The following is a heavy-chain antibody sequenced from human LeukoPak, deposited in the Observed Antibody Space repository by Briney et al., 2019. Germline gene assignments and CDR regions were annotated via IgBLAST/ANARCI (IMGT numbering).Heavy chain of an antibody. CDR3: ASPMQSYGFMRDDFDY. V-gene: IGHV3-23*01. Sequence: VGSLRLSCAASGFTFRSYAMSWVPQAPGKGLEWVSGISGSGGITYYADSVKGRFTISRDISNNTLYLQMNSLRAEDTAVYYCASPMQSYGFMRDDFDYWGQGTLVTVSS. CDR2: ISGSGGIT. CDR1: GFTFRSYA. J-gene: IGHJ4*02. D-gene: IGHD5-18*01.